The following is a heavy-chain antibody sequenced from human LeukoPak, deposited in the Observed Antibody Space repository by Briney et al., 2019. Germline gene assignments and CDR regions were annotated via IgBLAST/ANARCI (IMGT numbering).Heavy chain of an antibody. V-gene: IGHV1-58*02. D-gene: IGHD1-26*01. Sequence: ASVKVSCKASGVTFISSAMQWVRQARGQRLEWIGWIVVGSGNTKYAQKFQERVTLTRDMSTSTAYMELSSLRSEDTAVYYCAREWGIGGATLYYWGQGTLVTVSS. CDR2: IVVGSGNT. J-gene: IGHJ4*02. CDR1: GVTFISSA. CDR3: AREWGIGGATLYY.